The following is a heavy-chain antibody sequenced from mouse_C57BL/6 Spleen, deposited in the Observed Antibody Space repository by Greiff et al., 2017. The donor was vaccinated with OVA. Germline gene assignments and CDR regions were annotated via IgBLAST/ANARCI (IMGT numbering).Heavy chain of an antibody. Sequence: QVQLKESGPELVKPGASVKISCKASGYAFSSSWMNWVKQRPGKGLEWIGRIYPGDGDTNYNGQFKGKATLTADKSSSTAYMQRSSLTSEDSAFYLCAGGGNEYAMDYWGQGTSVTVSS. CDR3: AGGGNEYAMDY. CDR2: IYPGDGDT. J-gene: IGHJ4*01. V-gene: IGHV1-82*01. CDR1: GYAFSSSW.